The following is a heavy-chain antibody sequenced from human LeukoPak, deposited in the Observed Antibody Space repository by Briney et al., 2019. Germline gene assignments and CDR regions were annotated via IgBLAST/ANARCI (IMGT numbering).Heavy chain of an antibody. V-gene: IGHV1-69*13. CDR3: ARSAPYCGGGQCDY. Sequence: ASVKVSCKASGYTFTSYYMHWVRQAPGQGLEWMGGIIPIFGTANYAQKFQGRVTITADESTSTAYMELSSLRSEDTAVYYCARSAPYCGGGQCDYWGQGTLVTVSS. CDR1: GYTFTSYY. D-gene: IGHD2-21*01. CDR2: IIPIFGTA. J-gene: IGHJ4*02.